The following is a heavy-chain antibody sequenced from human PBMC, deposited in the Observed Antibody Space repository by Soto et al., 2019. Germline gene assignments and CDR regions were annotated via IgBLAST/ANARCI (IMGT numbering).Heavy chain of an antibody. Sequence: SVKVSCKASGGTFSSYAISWVRQAPGQGLEWMGGIIPIFGTANFAQKFQDRVTITADESTSTAYMELSSLRSEDTAVYYCARGRLKGYSLGSYDYWGQGTLVTVSS. V-gene: IGHV1-69*13. D-gene: IGHD5-18*01. CDR2: IIPIFGTA. CDR3: ARGRLKGYSLGSYDY. J-gene: IGHJ4*02. CDR1: GGTFSSYA.